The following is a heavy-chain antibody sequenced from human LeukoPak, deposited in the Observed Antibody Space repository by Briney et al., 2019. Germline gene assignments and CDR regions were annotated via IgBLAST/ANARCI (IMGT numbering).Heavy chain of an antibody. Sequence: SQTLSLTCAISGDSFSSNSAAWNWIRQSPSRGLEWLGRTYYRSKWYNDYAVSVKSRITINPDTSKNQFSLQLNSVTPEDTAVYYCAMGYYDSSGYYRDFDYWGQGTLVTVSS. CDR1: GDSFSSNSAA. V-gene: IGHV6-1*01. D-gene: IGHD3-22*01. CDR3: AMGYYDSSGYYRDFDY. J-gene: IGHJ4*02. CDR2: TYYRSKWYN.